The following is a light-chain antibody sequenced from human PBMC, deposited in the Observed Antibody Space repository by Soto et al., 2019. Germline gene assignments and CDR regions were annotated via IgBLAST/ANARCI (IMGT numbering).Light chain of an antibody. J-gene: IGLJ1*01. CDR1: SSDVGSYNL. CDR3: CSYAGSSTPFV. Sequence: QSVLTQPASVSGSPGQSITISCTGTSSDVGSYNLVSWYQQHPGKAPKLMIYEVSKRPSGVSNRFSGSKSGNTASLTISALQGEDEADYYCCSYAGSSTPFVFGTGTKVTVL. V-gene: IGLV2-23*02. CDR2: EVS.